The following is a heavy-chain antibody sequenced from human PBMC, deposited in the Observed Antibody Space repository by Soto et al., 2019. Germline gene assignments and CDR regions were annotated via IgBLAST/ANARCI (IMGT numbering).Heavy chain of an antibody. CDR3: TAPYYYDSSGYNDY. CDR1: GFTFINAW. J-gene: IGHJ4*02. V-gene: IGHV3-15*01. Sequence: PGGSLRLSCAASGFTFINAWMSWVRQAPGKGLEWVGRIKSKTDGGTTDYAAPVKGRFTISRDDSKNTLYLQMNSLKTEDTAVYYCTAPYYYDSSGYNDYWGQGTLVTVSS. CDR2: IKSKTDGGTT. D-gene: IGHD3-22*01.